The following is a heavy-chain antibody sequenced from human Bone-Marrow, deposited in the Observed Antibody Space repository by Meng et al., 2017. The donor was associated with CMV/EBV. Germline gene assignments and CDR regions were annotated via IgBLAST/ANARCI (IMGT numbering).Heavy chain of an antibody. Sequence: ASVKVSCKASGYTFTDYYMHWVRQAPGQGLEWMGWISPYNGNTDYAQKFQGRVTMTTDTSTSTAYMEVRSLTSDDTAIYYCARGSWNYDFWGRGTLVTVSS. CDR2: ISPYNGNT. D-gene: IGHD1-7*01. CDR1: GYTFTDYY. J-gene: IGHJ4*02. CDR3: ARGSWNYDF. V-gene: IGHV1-18*04.